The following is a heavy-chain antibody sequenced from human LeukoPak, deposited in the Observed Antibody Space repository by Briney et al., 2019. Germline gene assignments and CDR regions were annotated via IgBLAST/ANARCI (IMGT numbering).Heavy chain of an antibody. J-gene: IGHJ4*02. D-gene: IGHD2-21*02. V-gene: IGHV1-18*01. CDR3: ARDLRSLAYCGGDCYSDY. Sequence: GASVKVSCKASGYTFTNYGINWVRQAPGQGLEWMGWIRAYNGNTNYAQKLQGRVTMTTDTSTSTAYMELRSLRSDDTAVYYCARDLRSLAYCGGDCYSDYWGQGTLVTVSS. CDR1: GYTFTNYG. CDR2: IRAYNGNT.